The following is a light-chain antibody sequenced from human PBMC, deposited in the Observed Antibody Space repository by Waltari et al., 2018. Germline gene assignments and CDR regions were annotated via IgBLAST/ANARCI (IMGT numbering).Light chain of an antibody. CDR3: MRSKQLPWT. CDR2: EVS. CDR1: QSLLHSDGKTY. J-gene: IGKJ1*01. Sequence: DIVMTQTPLSLSVTPGQPASISCKSSQSLLHSDGKTYLYWYLQKPGQSPQLLICEVSNRFSGVPDRFSGSGSGTDFTLKISRVEAEDVGVYYCMRSKQLPWTFGQGTRVEIK. V-gene: IGKV2D-29*02.